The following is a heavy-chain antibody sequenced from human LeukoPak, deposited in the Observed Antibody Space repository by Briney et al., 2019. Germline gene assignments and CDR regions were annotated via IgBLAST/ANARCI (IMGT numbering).Heavy chain of an antibody. V-gene: IGHV4-59*01. D-gene: IGHD3-16*02. CDR3: ARAAPQIRLGKLSLSPIYYYYYGMDV. Sequence: PSETLSLTCTVSGGSISSYYWSWIRQPPGKGLEWIGYIYYSGSTNYNPSLKSRVTISVDTSKNQFSLKLSSVTAADTAVYYCARAAPQIRLGKLSLSPIYYYYYGMDVWGQGTTVTVSS. J-gene: IGHJ6*02. CDR2: IYYSGST. CDR1: GGSISSYY.